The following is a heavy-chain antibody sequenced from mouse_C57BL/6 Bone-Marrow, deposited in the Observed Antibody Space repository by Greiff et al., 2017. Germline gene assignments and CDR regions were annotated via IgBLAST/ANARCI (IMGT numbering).Heavy chain of an antibody. CDR2: FDPENGDT. CDR1: GFNIKDDY. J-gene: IGHJ4*01. D-gene: IGHD2-2*01. V-gene: IGHV14-4*01. Sequence: EVQLQQSGAELVRPGASVKLSCTASGFNIKDDYMHWVKQRPEQGLEWIGWFDPENGDTEYASKFQGKATITADTSSNTAYLQLSSLTSEDTAVYYCTLLWLRRVDYWGQGTSVTVSS. CDR3: TLLWLRRVDY.